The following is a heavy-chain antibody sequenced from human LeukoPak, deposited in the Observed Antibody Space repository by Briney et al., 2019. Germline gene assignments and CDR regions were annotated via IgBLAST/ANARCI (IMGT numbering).Heavy chain of an antibody. CDR3: ARGNVLRYFDWLSEVGYYFDY. Sequence: GASVKVSCKASGYTFTGYYMHWVRQAPGQGLEWMGWINPNSGGTNYAQKFQGRVTMTRDTSISTAYMELSRLRSDDTAVYYCARGNVLRYFDWLSEVGYYFDYWGQGTLVTVSS. V-gene: IGHV1-2*02. CDR1: GYTFTGYY. CDR2: INPNSGGT. J-gene: IGHJ4*02. D-gene: IGHD3-9*01.